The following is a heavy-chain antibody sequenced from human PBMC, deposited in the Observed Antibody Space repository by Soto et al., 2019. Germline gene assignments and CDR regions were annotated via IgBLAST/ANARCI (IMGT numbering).Heavy chain of an antibody. Sequence: GGALRLSCSASGFAFSSYAMSWVRQAPGKGLEWVSAIIGSGGSTYYSDSVNGRFTISRDNSKNTLYLQMNSLRAEDTAVYYCAKGDRYSYGYIPFDYWGQGTLVTVSS. CDR3: AKGDRYSYGYIPFDY. V-gene: IGHV3-23*01. D-gene: IGHD5-18*01. CDR1: GFAFSSYA. CDR2: IIGSGGST. J-gene: IGHJ4*02.